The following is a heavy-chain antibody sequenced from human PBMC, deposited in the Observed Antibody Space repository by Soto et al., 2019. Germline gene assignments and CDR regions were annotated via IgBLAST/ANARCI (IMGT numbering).Heavy chain of an antibody. CDR3: ARQSYCSSTSCPYYYYGMDV. J-gene: IGHJ6*02. CDR2: TDPSDSYT. CDR1: GYSFTSYW. D-gene: IGHD2-2*01. Sequence: GESLKISCKGSGYSFTSYWISWVRQMPGKGLEWMGRTDPSDSYTNYSPSFQGHVTISADKSISTAYLQWSSLKASDTAMYYCARQSYCSSTSCPYYYYGMDVWGQGTTVTVSS. V-gene: IGHV5-10-1*01.